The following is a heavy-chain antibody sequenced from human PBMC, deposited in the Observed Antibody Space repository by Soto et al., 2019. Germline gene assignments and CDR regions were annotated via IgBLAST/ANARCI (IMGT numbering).Heavy chain of an antibody. Sequence: QVQLVQSGAEVKKPGSSVKVSCKASGGTFSSYTISWVRQAPGQGLEWMGRIIPILGIANYAQKFRGRVTITADKSTSTAYMELSSLRSEDTAVYYCARGKDSSSWYSGYWGQGTLVTVSS. V-gene: IGHV1-69*02. D-gene: IGHD6-13*01. J-gene: IGHJ4*02. CDR3: ARGKDSSSWYSGY. CDR2: IIPILGIA. CDR1: GGTFSSYT.